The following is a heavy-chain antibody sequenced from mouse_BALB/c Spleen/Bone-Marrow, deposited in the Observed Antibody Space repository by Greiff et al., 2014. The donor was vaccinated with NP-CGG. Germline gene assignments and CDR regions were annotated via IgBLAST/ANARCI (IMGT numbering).Heavy chain of an antibody. Sequence: QVHVKQSGAELVRPGASVKLSCKASGYTFTSYRMNWVKQRPEQGLEWTGRIDPYDSETHYNQKFKDKAILAVDKSSSTAYMQLSSLTSEDSAVYYCAREGYYGNYDYAMDYWGQGTSVTVSS. CDR2: IDPYDSET. J-gene: IGHJ4*01. CDR1: GYTFTSYR. D-gene: IGHD2-1*01. V-gene: IGHV1-52*01. CDR3: AREGYYGNYDYAMDY.